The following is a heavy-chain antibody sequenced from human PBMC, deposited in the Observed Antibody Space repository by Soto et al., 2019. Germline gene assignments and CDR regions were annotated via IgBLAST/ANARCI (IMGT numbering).Heavy chain of an antibody. J-gene: IGHJ3*02. CDR3: ARDFYQLLYWKIDAFDI. CDR1: GFTFSSYW. D-gene: IGHD2-2*01. CDR2: IKQDGSEK. Sequence: GGSLRLSCAASGFTFSSYWMSWVRQAPGKGREWVANIKQDGSEKNYVDSVKGRFTISRDNAKNSLYLQMNSLRAEDTAVYYCARDFYQLLYWKIDAFDIWGQGTMVTVSS. V-gene: IGHV3-7*01.